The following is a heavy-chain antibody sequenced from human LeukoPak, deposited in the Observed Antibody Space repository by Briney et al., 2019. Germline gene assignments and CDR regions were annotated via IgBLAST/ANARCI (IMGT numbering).Heavy chain of an antibody. CDR1: GFTFSSYG. J-gene: IGHJ4*02. Sequence: PGGSLRLSCAASGFTFSSYGMYWVRQAPGKGLEWVAVISYDGSNKYYADSVKGRFTISRDNSKNTLYLQMNSLRAEDTAVYYCAKDQFGRGSYSLNCWGQGTLVTVSS. D-gene: IGHD1-26*01. V-gene: IGHV3-30*18. CDR3: AKDQFGRGSYSLNC. CDR2: ISYDGSNK.